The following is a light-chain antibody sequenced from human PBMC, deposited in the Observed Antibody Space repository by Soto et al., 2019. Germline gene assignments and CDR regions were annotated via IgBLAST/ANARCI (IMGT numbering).Light chain of an antibody. CDR3: QQYNNYPRT. V-gene: IGKV1-5*03. J-gene: IGKJ1*01. CDR1: QSISSW. Sequence: DIQMTQSPSTLSASVGDRVTITCRASQSISSWLAWYQQKPGKAPKLLIYKASTLESGVPSNFSGSGSGTEFTLTISNLQPDDFATYFCQQYNNYPRTFGQGTKVDI. CDR2: KAS.